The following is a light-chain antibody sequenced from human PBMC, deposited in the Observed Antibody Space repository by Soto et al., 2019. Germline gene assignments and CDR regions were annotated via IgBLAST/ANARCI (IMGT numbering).Light chain of an antibody. Sequence: ETVMTQSPATLSVSPGERPTLSCRASQSVSSNLAWYQQKPGQAPRLLIYDASTRATGIPARFSGSGSGTEFTLTIRSLQSEDFAVYYGQQYNTWPLTFGPGTKVDIK. J-gene: IGKJ3*01. CDR1: QSVSSN. V-gene: IGKV3-15*01. CDR2: DAS. CDR3: QQYNTWPLT.